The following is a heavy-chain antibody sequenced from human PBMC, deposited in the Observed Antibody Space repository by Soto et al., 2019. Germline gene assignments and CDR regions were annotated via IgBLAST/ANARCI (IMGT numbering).Heavy chain of an antibody. V-gene: IGHV4-34*01. J-gene: IGHJ6*02. D-gene: IGHD2-8*01. Sequence: PSETLSLTCAVYGGSFSGYYWSWIRQPPGKGLEWIGEINHSGSTNYNPSLKSRVTISVDTSKNQFSLKLSSVTAADTAVYYCASRQVLSYYYYGMDVWGQVTTVTVSS. CDR2: INHSGST. CDR1: GGSFSGYY. CDR3: ASRQVLSYYYYGMDV.